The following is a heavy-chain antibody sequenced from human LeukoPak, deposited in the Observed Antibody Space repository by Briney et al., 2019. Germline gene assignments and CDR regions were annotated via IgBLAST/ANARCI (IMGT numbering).Heavy chain of an antibody. V-gene: IGHV3-21*01. J-gene: IGHJ3*01. CDR3: ARRGTDASFSFFDV. Sequence: RPGGSLRLSCAASGFTFSSYTMHWVRQIPGERPEWVSSISGDTTYIYYAGSLKGRFTISRDNTNTSLFLQMNSLRAEDTATYFCARRGTDASFSFFDVWGQGTMVTVSS. CDR1: GFTFSSYT. CDR2: ISGDTTYI. D-gene: IGHD1-1*01.